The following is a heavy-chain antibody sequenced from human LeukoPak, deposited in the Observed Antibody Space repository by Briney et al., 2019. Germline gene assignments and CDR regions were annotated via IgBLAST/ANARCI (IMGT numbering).Heavy chain of an antibody. CDR1: GYTFTGYY. Sequence: ASVKVSCKASGYTFTGYYVYWVRQAPGQGLEWMGWINPNSGDTNYAQEFQGRVTMTRDTSISTAYMDLSSLRSDDTAMYYCARMWSTTTSGWNWFDPWGQGTLVTVSS. CDR2: INPNSGDT. J-gene: IGHJ5*02. D-gene: IGHD1-1*01. V-gene: IGHV1-2*02. CDR3: ARMWSTTTSGWNWFDP.